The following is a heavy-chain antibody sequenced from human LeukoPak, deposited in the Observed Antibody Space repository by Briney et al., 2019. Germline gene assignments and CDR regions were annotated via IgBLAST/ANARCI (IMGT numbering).Heavy chain of an antibody. CDR3: ARDWSYGDYEYYFDY. Sequence: GGSLRLSCAASAFTVSSNYMSWVRQAPGKGLEWVSVIYSGGSTYYADSVKGRFTISRDNSKNTLYLQMNSLRAEDTAVYYCARDWSYGDYEYYFDYWGQGTLVTVSS. CDR2: IYSGGST. CDR1: AFTVSSNY. V-gene: IGHV3-53*05. D-gene: IGHD4-17*01. J-gene: IGHJ4*02.